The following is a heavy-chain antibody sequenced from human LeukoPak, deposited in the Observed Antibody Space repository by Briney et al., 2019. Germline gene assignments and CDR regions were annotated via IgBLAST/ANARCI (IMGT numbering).Heavy chain of an antibody. CDR3: ARRFFYGDYDTYYFDY. V-gene: IGHV4-39*01. J-gene: IGHJ4*02. Sequence: SETLSLACTVSDGSISSPDHYWGWIRQPPGKGLEWIGIIYYTGSTYYNLSLKSRVIISLDTSKSQFSLKVKSMTAADTAVYYCARRFFYGDYDTYYFDYWGQGILVTVSS. CDR1: DGSISSPDHY. D-gene: IGHD4-17*01. CDR2: IYYTGST.